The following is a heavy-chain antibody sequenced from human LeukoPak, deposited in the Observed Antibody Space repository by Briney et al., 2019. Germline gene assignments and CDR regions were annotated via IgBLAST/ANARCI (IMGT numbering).Heavy chain of an antibody. CDR3: VRVPDVTARPCDT. J-gene: IGHJ5*02. V-gene: IGHV4-34*01. CDR1: GGSFSGYY. D-gene: IGHD1-1*01. Sequence: SSETLSLTCAVYGGSFSGYYWTWIRLTPGRGHEWIGESSHTGDITGYNPSLKGRATISVDSSKKPFSLKVTSVTAADTGIYYCVRVPDVTARPCDTWGPGTVVTVSS. CDR2: SSHTGDIT.